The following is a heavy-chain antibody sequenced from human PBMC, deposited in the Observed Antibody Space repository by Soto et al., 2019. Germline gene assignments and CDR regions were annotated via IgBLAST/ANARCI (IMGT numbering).Heavy chain of an antibody. CDR2: IYDRGST. V-gene: IGHV4-31*03. CDR1: GGSISSSGYY. Sequence: QVQLQESGPGLVKPSQTLSLTCTVSGGSISSSGYYWSWIRQHPGKGLEWIGSIYDRGSTHYNPSLKSRMTVSVDTSKNQSSLRLNSVTAADTAVYYCVRVVELPTSDAVDIWGQGTMVTVSS. D-gene: IGHD3-16*01. J-gene: IGHJ3*02. CDR3: VRVVELPTSDAVDI.